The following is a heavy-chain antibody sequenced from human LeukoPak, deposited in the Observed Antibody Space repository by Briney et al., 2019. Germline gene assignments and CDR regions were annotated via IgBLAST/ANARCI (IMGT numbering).Heavy chain of an antibody. CDR1: GFTFSSYA. CDR2: ISYDGKNI. D-gene: IGHD5-12*01. V-gene: IGHV3-30*07. CDR3: AKTYSRESGYDFFFQY. J-gene: IGHJ4*02. Sequence: PGGSLRLSCAASGFTFSSYAMHWVRQAPGKGLEWVSAISYDGKNIHYEDSVKGRFTISRDNSRNTVYLQMNSLRVEDTAVYYCAKTYSRESGYDFFFQYWGQGTRVTVSS.